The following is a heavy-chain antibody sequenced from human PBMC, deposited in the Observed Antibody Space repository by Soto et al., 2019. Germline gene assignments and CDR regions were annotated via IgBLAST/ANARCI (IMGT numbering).Heavy chain of an antibody. V-gene: IGHV4-4*07. J-gene: IGHJ4*02. D-gene: IGHD1-26*01. CDR2: VYTSGTT. Sequence: QVQLQESGPGLVKPSETLSLTCTVSGDSINSYWWSWIRQSAGKGLEWIGRVYTSGTTNYNPSLKSRVNMSVDTSRNQFSLKLSSVTAADTAIYYCAREGSGSFYVDYWGQGTLVTVSS. CDR1: GDSINSYW. CDR3: AREGSGSFYVDY.